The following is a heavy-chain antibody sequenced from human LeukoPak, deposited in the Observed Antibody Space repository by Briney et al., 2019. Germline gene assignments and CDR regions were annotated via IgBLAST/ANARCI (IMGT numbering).Heavy chain of an antibody. D-gene: IGHD3-22*01. CDR2: IYSGGST. CDR1: GFTVSNNY. Sequence: PGGSLRLSCAASGFTVSNNYMSWVRQAPGKGLEWVSVIYSGGSTYYADSVKGRFTISRDNSKNTLYLQMNSLRAEDTAVYYCARFPLYDSSGYYGIDYWGQGTLVTVSS. CDR3: ARFPLYDSSGYYGIDY. J-gene: IGHJ4*02. V-gene: IGHV3-53*01.